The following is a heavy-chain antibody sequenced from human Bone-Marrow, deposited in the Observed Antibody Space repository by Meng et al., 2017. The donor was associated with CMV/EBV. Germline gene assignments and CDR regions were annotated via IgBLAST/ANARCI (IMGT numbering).Heavy chain of an antibody. Sequence: ASVKVSCKASGYTFIGYYIHWVRQAPGQGLEWMGWIDPKSGDTNSAQKFQGRVTMTRDTSITTVYMELSSLRSDDTAVYYCAREQAGDYGSGQDALDIWGQGTMVTASS. V-gene: IGHV1-2*02. CDR2: IDPKSGDT. J-gene: IGHJ3*02. CDR3: AREQAGDYGSGQDALDI. CDR1: GYTFIGYY. D-gene: IGHD3-10*01.